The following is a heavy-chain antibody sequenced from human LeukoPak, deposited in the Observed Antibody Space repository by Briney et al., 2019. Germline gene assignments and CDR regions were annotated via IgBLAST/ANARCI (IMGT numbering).Heavy chain of an antibody. CDR1: GYTFTSYG. J-gene: IGHJ4*02. V-gene: IGHV1-18*01. Sequence: EASVKVSCKASGYTFTSYGISWVRQAPGQGLEWMGWISAYNSNTHYAQKLQGRVTMTTDTSTSTAYMEMRSLRSDDTAVYYCARVLIDYGDPTYFDYWGQGTLVTVSS. D-gene: IGHD4-17*01. CDR2: ISAYNSNT. CDR3: ARVLIDYGDPTYFDY.